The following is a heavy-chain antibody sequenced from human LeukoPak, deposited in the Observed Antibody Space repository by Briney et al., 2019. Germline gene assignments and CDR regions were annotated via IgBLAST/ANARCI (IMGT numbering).Heavy chain of an antibody. CDR2: INHSGST. D-gene: IGHD6-19*01. CDR1: GGSFSGYY. V-gene: IGHV4-34*01. J-gene: IGHJ4*02. CDR3: ASKAVAGDFDY. Sequence: SETLSLTCAVYGGSFSGYYWSWIRQPPGKGLEWIGEINHSGSTNYNPSLKGRVTISVDTSKNQFSLKLSSVTAADTAVYYCASKAVAGDFDYWGQGTLVTVSS.